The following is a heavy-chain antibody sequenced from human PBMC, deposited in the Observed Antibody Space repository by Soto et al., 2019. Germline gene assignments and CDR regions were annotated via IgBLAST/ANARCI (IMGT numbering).Heavy chain of an antibody. CDR2: INAGNGNT. CDR3: ARGITIFGVVPG. V-gene: IGHV1-3*01. CDR1: GYTFTSYA. J-gene: IGHJ4*02. Sequence: ASVKVSCKASGYTFTSYAMHWARQAPGQRLEWMGWINAGNGNTKYSQKFQGRVTITRNTSMSTAYMELSSLRSEDTAVYYCARGITIFGVVPGWGQGTLVTVSS. D-gene: IGHD3-3*01.